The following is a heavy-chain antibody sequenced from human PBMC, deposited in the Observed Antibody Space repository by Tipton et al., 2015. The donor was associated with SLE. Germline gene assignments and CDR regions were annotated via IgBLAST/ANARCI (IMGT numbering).Heavy chain of an antibody. CDR1: GFTFKTYG. CDR2: IRNDGRNK. J-gene: IGHJ3*01. Sequence: SLRLSCAASGFTFKTYGMHWVRQAPGKGLEWVAFIRNDGRNKYYADFVKGRCTISRDNSKNTLYLQMSSLRAEDTAVYYCATGDFSQDAFDLWGQGTMVTVSS. CDR3: ATGDFSQDAFDL. D-gene: IGHD3-10*01. V-gene: IGHV3-30*02.